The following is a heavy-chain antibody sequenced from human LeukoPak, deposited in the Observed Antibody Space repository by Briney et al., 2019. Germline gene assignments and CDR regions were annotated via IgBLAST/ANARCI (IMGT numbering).Heavy chain of an antibody. D-gene: IGHD2-15*01. CDR2: ISYDGSNK. V-gene: IGHV3-30*18. Sequence: GGSLRLSCAASGFTFSSYGMHWVRQAPGKGLEWVAVISYDGSNKYYADSVKGRFTISRDNSKNTLYLQMNSLRAEDTAVYYCAKKGPVVAAKRGYFDYWGQGTLVTVSS. CDR1: GFTFSSYG. J-gene: IGHJ4*02. CDR3: AKKGPVVAAKRGYFDY.